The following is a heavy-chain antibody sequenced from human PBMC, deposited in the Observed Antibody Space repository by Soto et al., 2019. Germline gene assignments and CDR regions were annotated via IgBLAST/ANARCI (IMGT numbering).Heavy chain of an antibody. CDR2: IDTSGHST. V-gene: IGHV3-74*01. D-gene: IGHD6-13*01. CDR3: AKDSWYFDL. CDR1: GFVFTNFW. Sequence: GGSLRLSCEASGFVFTNFWIHCVRHVPGKGLVWVARIDTSGHSTNYAESVKGRFTISRDKAKNTVSLQMDSLRVEYTGVYYCAKDSWYFDLWSQGSQVTVSS. J-gene: IGHJ4*02.